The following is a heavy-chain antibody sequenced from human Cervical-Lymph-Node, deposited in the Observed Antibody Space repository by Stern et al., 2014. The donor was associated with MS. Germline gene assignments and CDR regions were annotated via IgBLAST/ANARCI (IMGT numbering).Heavy chain of an antibody. J-gene: IGHJ4*02. CDR2: ISSGSSDI. Sequence: VQLVESGGGLVKPGGSLRLSCAGSGFTFRDYYLSWIRQAPGKGLEWISHISSGSSDIYYADYVKGRFTLSRDAARNSLYLQMSSLRAEATPLYYCARGSYVISSVYFVWGQGPLVTFPS. CDR3: ARGSYVISSVYFV. CDR1: GFTFRDYY. V-gene: IGHV3-11*01. D-gene: IGHD3-22*01.